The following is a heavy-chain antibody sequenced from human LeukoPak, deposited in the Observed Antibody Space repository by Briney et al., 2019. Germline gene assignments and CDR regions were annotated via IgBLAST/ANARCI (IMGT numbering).Heavy chain of an antibody. D-gene: IGHD6-13*01. CDR1: GGSISSYY. Sequence: PSETLSLTCTVSGGSISSYYWSWIRQPPGKGLGWIGYIYYSGSTNYNPSLKSRVTISVDTSKNQFSLKLSSVTAADTAVYYCARGSPLKQQLLRFYYGMDVWGQGTTVTVSS. CDR2: IYYSGST. CDR3: ARGSPLKQQLLRFYYGMDV. J-gene: IGHJ6*02. V-gene: IGHV4-59*01.